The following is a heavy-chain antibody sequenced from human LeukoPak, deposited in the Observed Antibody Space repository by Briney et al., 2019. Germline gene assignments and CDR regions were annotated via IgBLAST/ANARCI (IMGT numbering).Heavy chain of an antibody. J-gene: IGHJ4*02. V-gene: IGHV3-53*01. CDR1: GFTVSTNY. CDR3: ARVLSDSNGWYHFDY. CDR2: IFGGGST. D-gene: IGHD6-19*01. Sequence: PGGPLRLSCAASGFTVSTNYMGWVRQAPGKGLEWVSVIFGGGSTYYADSVKGRFTISRDTSRNTLYLQMNSLRAEDTAVYYCARVLSDSNGWYHFDYWGQGTLVTVSS.